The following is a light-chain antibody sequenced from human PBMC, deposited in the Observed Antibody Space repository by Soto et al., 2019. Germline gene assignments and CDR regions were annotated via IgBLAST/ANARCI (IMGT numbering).Light chain of an antibody. V-gene: IGKV1-27*01. J-gene: IGKJ4*01. CDR1: QGIGVY. Sequence: DIPMTQSPSSLSASLGDRVTITCRASQGIGVYLAWFQQKPGKVPKLLIYAASTLQSGVQSRFSGSGSGTDFTLTISSLQPEDFATYYCQKYNSAPLTFGGGTKVEIK. CDR2: AAS. CDR3: QKYNSAPLT.